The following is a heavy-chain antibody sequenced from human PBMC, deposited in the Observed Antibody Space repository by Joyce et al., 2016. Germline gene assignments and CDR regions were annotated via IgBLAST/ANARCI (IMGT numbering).Heavy chain of an antibody. V-gene: IGHV3-30*03. CDR3: TRSSRTGYTAGWPDFDY. D-gene: IGHD2-2*02. CDR1: EFAFSSHV. J-gene: IGHJ4*02. CDR2: RSDDGSHQ. Sequence: QVPLLESGGGVAQPGRSLRLSCAASEFAFSSHVMHWVRQAPGKGVEWVAVRSDDGSHQYYADSVRGRFTISRDNSQNTLYLQMNSLRVEDTAVYYCTRSSRTGYTAGWPDFDYWGQGTLVTVSS.